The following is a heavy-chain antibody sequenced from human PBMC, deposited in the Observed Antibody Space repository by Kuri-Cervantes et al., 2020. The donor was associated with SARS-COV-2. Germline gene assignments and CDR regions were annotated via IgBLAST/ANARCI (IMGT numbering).Heavy chain of an antibody. Sequence: GESLKISCAASGFTFSSYGMHWVRQAPGKGLEWVAFIRYDGSNKYYADSVKGRFTISRDNSKNTLYLQMNSLRAEDTAVYYCARDLDDSSGYYYFDYWGQGTLVTVSS. CDR3: ARDLDDSSGYYYFDY. CDR1: GFTFSSYG. CDR2: IRYDGSNK. D-gene: IGHD3-22*01. J-gene: IGHJ4*02. V-gene: IGHV3-30*02.